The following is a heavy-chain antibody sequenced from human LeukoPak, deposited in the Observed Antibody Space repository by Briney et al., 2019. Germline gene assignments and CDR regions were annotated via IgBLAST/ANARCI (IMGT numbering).Heavy chain of an antibody. J-gene: IGHJ4*02. D-gene: IGHD3-22*01. V-gene: IGHV4-59*01. CDR2: IYYSGST. CDR1: GGSISSYY. Sequence: PSETLSLTCTVSGGSISSYYWSWIRQPPGKGLEWIGYIYYSGSTNYNPSLKSRVTISVDTSKNQFSLKLSSVTAADTAVYYCARYLHYYDSSGYHLFDYWGQGTLVTVSS. CDR3: ARYLHYYDSSGYHLFDY.